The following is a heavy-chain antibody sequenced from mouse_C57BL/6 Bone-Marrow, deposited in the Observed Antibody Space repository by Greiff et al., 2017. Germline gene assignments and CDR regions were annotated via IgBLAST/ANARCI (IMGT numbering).Heavy chain of an antibody. D-gene: IGHD2-2*01. Sequence: EVQLVESGPELVKPGASVKISCKASGYSFTDYNMNWVKQSNGQSLEWIGVINPNYGTTSYNQKFKGKATLTVDHSSSTAYMQLNSLTSEDSAVYYCARYNYGYPYYYAMDYWGQGTSVTVSS. CDR2: INPNYGTT. CDR3: ARYNYGYPYYYAMDY. CDR1: GYSFTDYN. J-gene: IGHJ4*01. V-gene: IGHV1-39*01.